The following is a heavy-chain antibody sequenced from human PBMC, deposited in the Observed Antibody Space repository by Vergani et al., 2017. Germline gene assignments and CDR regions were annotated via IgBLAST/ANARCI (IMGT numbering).Heavy chain of an antibody. CDR2: INPSGGRT. V-gene: IGHV1-46*01. D-gene: IGHD3-10*01. CDR3: ARSGAYGSGSYADY. Sequence: QVQLVQSGAEVKKPGSSVKVSCKASGYTFTSYYMHWVRQAPGQGLEWMGIINPSGGRTSYAQKFQGRVTMNRAASKSTVYMELCSLRSEDTAVYYCARSGAYGSGSYADYWGQGTLVTVSS. CDR1: GYTFTSYY. J-gene: IGHJ4*02.